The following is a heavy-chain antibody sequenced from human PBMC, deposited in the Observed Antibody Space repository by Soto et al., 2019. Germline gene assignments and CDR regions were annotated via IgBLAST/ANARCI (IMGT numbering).Heavy chain of an antibody. CDR3: ARGYYDSSGYAAFDY. CDR1: GGTFSSYA. J-gene: IGHJ4*02. CDR2: IIPIFGTA. D-gene: IGHD3-22*01. V-gene: IGHV1-69*13. Sequence: GASVKVSCKASGGTFSSYAISWVRQAPGQGLEWMGGIIPIFGTANYAQKFQGRVTITADESTSTAYMELSSLRSEDTAVYYCARGYYDSSGYAAFDYWGQGTLVTVSS.